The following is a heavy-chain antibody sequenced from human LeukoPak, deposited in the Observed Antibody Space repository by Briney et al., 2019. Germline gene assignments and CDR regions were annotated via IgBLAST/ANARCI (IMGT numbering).Heavy chain of an antibody. CDR1: GYTFTSYY. D-gene: IGHD3-10*01. V-gene: IGHV1-46*01. Sequence: ASVKVSCKASGYTFTSYYMHWVRQAPGQGLEWMGIINPSGGSTSYAQKFQGRVTMTRDTSTSTVYMELSSLGSEDTAVYYCAREFTSLWFAQSPQGWFDPWGQGTLVTVSS. J-gene: IGHJ5*02. CDR2: INPSGGST. CDR3: AREFTSLWFAQSPQGWFDP.